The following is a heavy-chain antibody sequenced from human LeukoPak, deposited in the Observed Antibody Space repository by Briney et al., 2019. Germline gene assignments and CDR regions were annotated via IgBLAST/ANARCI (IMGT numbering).Heavy chain of an antibody. CDR2: IYYSGST. D-gene: IGHD3-9*01. J-gene: IGHJ5*02. Sequence: KPSETLSLTCTVSGGSISSYYWSWIRQPPGKGLEWIGYIYYSGSTNYNLSLKSRVTISVDTSKNQFSLKLSSVTAADMAVYYCARVMLTGYSNWFDPWGQGTLVTVSS. V-gene: IGHV4-59*01. CDR3: ARVMLTGYSNWFDP. CDR1: GGSISSYY.